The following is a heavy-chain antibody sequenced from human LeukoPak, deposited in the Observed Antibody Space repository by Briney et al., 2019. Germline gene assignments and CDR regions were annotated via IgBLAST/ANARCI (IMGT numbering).Heavy chain of an antibody. J-gene: IGHJ4*02. CDR3: AKVHYTASFPGSFPGRNYFDS. V-gene: IGHV3-23*01. CDR1: GFAFSGYA. CDR2: IGARGDVT. Sequence: PGGSLRLSCTVSGFAFSGYAMSGVRQAPGKGPEWVSSIGARGDVTYSADSVKGRFTISIDNSKRTLFLQMNSLRAEDTAVYYCAKVHYTASFPGSFPGRNYFDSWGQGSLVTVSS. D-gene: IGHD1-26*01.